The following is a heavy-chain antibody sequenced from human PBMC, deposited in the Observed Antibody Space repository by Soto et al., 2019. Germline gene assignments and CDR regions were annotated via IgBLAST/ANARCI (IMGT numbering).Heavy chain of an antibody. Sequence: SETLSLTCAVYGGSFSGYYWSWIRQPPGKGLEWIGEINHSGSTNYNPSLKSRVTISVDTSKNQFSLKLSSVTAADTAVYYCARGDYGTTVTTNFDYWGQGTLVTVSS. CDR3: ARGDYGTTVTTNFDY. J-gene: IGHJ4*02. CDR2: INHSGST. D-gene: IGHD4-17*01. V-gene: IGHV4-34*01. CDR1: GGSFSGYY.